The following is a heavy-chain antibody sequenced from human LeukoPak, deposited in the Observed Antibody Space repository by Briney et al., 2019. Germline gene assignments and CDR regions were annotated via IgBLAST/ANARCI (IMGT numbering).Heavy chain of an antibody. CDR3: ARLGSDDAFDI. Sequence: SETLSLTCTVSGGSISSYYWSWIRQPPGKGLEWIGYIYYSGSTNYNPSLKSRVTISVDTSKNQFFLKLSSVTAADTAVYYCARLGSDDAFDIWGQGTMVTVSS. CDR1: GGSISSYY. V-gene: IGHV4-59*08. J-gene: IGHJ3*02. CDR2: IYYSGST.